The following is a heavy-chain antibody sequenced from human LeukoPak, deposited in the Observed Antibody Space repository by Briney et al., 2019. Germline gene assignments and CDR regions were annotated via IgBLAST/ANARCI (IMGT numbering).Heavy chain of an antibody. CDR1: GFTFSSYC. V-gene: IGHV3-74*01. Sequence: GGALRLSCAASGFTFSSYCMHWVRQAPGRGLVWVSRINTDGSSTSYADSVKGRFTISRDNAKNTLYLQMNSLRAEDTAVYYCARVPYSSSSNAFDIWGQGTMVTVST. CDR3: ARVPYSSSSNAFDI. D-gene: IGHD6-6*01. J-gene: IGHJ3*02. CDR2: INTDGSST.